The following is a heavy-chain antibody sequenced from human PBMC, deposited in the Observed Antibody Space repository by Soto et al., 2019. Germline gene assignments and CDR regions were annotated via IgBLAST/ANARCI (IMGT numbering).Heavy chain of an antibody. CDR2: FNPNCGGT. Sequence: GASVKVSCKASGYTFTGYYMHWVRQAPGQGLEWIGWFNPNCGGTNYAQKFYGRVTMTRDTSFSTSYMDLIRLRSDDTAVYYCARDQYWYSSSWYNDYYYYYGMDVWGQGTTVTVSS. D-gene: IGHD6-13*01. J-gene: IGHJ6*02. CDR1: GYTFTGYY. CDR3: ARDQYWYSSSWYNDYYYYYGMDV. V-gene: IGHV1-2*02.